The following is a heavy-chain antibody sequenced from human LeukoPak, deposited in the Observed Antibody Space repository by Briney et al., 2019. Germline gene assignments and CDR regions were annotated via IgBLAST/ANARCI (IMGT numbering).Heavy chain of an antibody. CDR2: ISGDSSDR. V-gene: IGHV3-11*05. Sequence: PGGSLRLSCAASGFTFSAYYMAWLRQAPGKGLEWISHISGDSSDRQYADSVKGRFTISRDNAKSSLFLQMNSLRDEDTAVYYCTTDHDTSSWTFIYWGQGTLVTVSS. J-gene: IGHJ4*02. CDR3: TTDHDTSSWTFIY. D-gene: IGHD6-13*01. CDR1: GFTFSAYY.